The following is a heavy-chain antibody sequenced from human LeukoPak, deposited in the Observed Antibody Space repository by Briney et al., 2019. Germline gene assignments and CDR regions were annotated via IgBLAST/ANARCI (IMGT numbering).Heavy chain of an antibody. CDR2: IADAGT. CDR1: GFTFNDFA. CDR3: AKGGYTTWFAP. Sequence: PGGSPRLSCAASGFTFNDFAMTWVRQAPGKGLEWVSTIADAGTYYADSVKGRFIISRDNSKNTLYLEMNSLRAVDTAVYYCAKGGYTTWFAPWGQGTLVTVSS. J-gene: IGHJ5*02. D-gene: IGHD2-15*01. V-gene: IGHV3-23*01.